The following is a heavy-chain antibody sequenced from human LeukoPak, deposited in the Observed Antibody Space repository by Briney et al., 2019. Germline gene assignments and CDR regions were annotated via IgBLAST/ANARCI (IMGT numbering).Heavy chain of an antibody. Sequence: PSETLSLTCSVTGDSISSYSFYWSWIRQPAGKGLEWIGHIYAGGSTNYNPSLKSRVTMLLDTSKNQFSLKLRSVTAADTAVYYCARTLQFGLGAFDIWGQGTMVTVSS. CDR1: GDSISSYSFY. J-gene: IGHJ3*02. V-gene: IGHV4-61*09. CDR3: ARTLQFGLGAFDI. CDR2: IYAGGST. D-gene: IGHD5-24*01.